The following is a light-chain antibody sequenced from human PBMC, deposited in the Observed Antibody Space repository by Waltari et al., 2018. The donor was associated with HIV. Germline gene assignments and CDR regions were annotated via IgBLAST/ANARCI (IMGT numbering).Light chain of an antibody. CDR1: SGSIASNY. CDR3: QSSDSSNWV. J-gene: IGLJ3*02. CDR2: EDN. V-gene: IGLV6-57*01. Sequence: NFMLTQPHSVSASPGKTVTISCTRSSGSIASNYVQWYQQRPRSSPTTVIYEDNQRPSGVPDRFPGSIDSSSNSASLTISGLKTEDEADYYCQSSDSSNWVFGGGTKLTVL.